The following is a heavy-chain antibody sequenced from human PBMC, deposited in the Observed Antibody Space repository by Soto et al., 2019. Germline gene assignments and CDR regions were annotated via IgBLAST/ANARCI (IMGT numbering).Heavy chain of an antibody. Sequence: QVQLVQSGAEVKKPGSSVKVSCKASGGTFSSYTISWVRQAPGQGLEWMGRIIPILGIANYAQKFQGRVTITADKSTSTAYMELSSLRSEDTAVYYCARDLEDIVVLPAAPPRGMDVWGQGTTVTVSS. CDR2: IIPILGIA. J-gene: IGHJ6*02. V-gene: IGHV1-69*08. CDR3: ARDLEDIVVLPAAPPRGMDV. D-gene: IGHD2-2*01. CDR1: GGTFSSYT.